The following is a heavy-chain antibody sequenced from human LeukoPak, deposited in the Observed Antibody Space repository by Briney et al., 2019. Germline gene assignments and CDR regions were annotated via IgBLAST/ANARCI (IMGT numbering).Heavy chain of an antibody. CDR2: ISSSGSTI. CDR1: GFTFSSYE. CDR3: ARDAIDIVVVPAAMPYYYYYMDV. D-gene: IGHD2-2*01. V-gene: IGHV3-48*03. J-gene: IGHJ6*03. Sequence: GGSLRLSCAASGFTFSSYEMNWVRQAPGKGLEWVSYISSSGSTIYYADSVKGRFTISRDNSKNTPYLQMNSLRAEDTAVYYCARDAIDIVVVPAAMPYYYYYMDVWGKGTTVTVSS.